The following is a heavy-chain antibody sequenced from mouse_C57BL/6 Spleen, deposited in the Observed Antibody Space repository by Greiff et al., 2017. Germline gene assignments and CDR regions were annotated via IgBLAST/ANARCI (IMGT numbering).Heavy chain of an antibody. J-gene: IGHJ2*01. CDR1: GFTFSDYY. V-gene: IGHV5-16*01. D-gene: IGHD1-1*01. Sequence: EVQVVESEGGSVQPGSSMKLSCTASGFTFSDYYMAWVRQVPEKGLEWVANINYDGSSTYYLDSLKSRFIISRDNAKNILYLQMSSLKSEDTATYYCARESYGSNDYWGQGTTLTVSS. CDR3: ARESYGSNDY. CDR2: INYDGSST.